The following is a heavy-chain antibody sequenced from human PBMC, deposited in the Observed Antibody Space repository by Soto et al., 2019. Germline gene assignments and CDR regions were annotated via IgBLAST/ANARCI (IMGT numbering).Heavy chain of an antibody. Sequence: EVQLLESGGGLVQRGGSLRLSCAASGFTFTNYAMSWVRQAPGKGLEWVSSISGSGGSTYYADSVKGRFTISRDNSKNTLYLQMNSLRAEDTAVYYCAKPIVATIGAGEGYWGQGTRVTVSS. CDR2: ISGSGGST. D-gene: IGHD5-12*01. V-gene: IGHV3-23*01. CDR3: AKPIVATIGAGEGY. CDR1: GFTFTNYA. J-gene: IGHJ1*01.